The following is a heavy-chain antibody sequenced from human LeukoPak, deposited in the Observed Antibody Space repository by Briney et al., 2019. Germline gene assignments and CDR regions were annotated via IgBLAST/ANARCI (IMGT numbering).Heavy chain of an antibody. V-gene: IGHV3-21*01. CDR1: GFTFSSYS. CDR3: ARDSFSSGWYLGAFDI. D-gene: IGHD6-19*01. CDR2: ISSSSSYI. Sequence: GGSLRLSCAASGFTFSSYSMNWVRQAPGKGLEWVSSISSSSSYIYYADSVKGRFTISRDNAKNSPYLQMNSLRAEDTAVYYCARDSFSSGWYLGAFDIWGQGTMVTVSS. J-gene: IGHJ3*02.